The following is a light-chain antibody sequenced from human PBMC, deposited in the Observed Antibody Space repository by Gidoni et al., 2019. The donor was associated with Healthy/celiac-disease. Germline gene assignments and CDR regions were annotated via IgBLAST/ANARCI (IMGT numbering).Light chain of an antibody. CDR1: ALPKKY. Sequence: SYELTQPPSVSVSPGQTPRITCPGDALPKKYASWYQQKSGQAPVRVIYEDNNRHSGTPERFSGSSSGTMATLTISGAQVEDEGDYYCYSTGISGTLSVFGGGTKLTVL. CDR3: YSTGISGTLSV. CDR2: EDN. V-gene: IGLV3-10*01. J-gene: IGLJ2*01.